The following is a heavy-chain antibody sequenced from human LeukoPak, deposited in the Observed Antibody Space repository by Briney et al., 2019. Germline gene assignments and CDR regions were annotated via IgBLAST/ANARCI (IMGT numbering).Heavy chain of an antibody. CDR3: ARDFSISWSNWFDP. D-gene: IGHD6-13*01. CDR1: GGTFSSYA. J-gene: IGHJ5*02. V-gene: IGHV1-69*05. CDR2: IIPIFGTA. Sequence: SVKVSCKASGGTFSSYAISWVRQAPGQGLEWMGGIIPIFGTANYAQKFQGRVTITTDGSTSTAYMELTRLGSDDTAVYYCARDFSISWSNWFDPWGQGTLVTVSS.